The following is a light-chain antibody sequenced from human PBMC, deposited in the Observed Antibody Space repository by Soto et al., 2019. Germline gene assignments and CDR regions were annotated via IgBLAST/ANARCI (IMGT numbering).Light chain of an antibody. Sequence: QSALTQPASVSGSPGQSITISCTGTSTDVGGYNYVSWYQQHPGKAPKLMIYEVSNRPSGVSNRFSGSKSGNTASLTISGLHAEDEDDYYCSSYTSSSTYVFGAGTKVTVL. CDR2: EVS. CDR3: SSYTSSSTYV. J-gene: IGLJ1*01. CDR1: STDVGGYNY. V-gene: IGLV2-14*01.